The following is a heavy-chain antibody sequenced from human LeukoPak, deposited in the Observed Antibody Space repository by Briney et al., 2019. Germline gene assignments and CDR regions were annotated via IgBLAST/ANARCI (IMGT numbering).Heavy chain of an antibody. D-gene: IGHD3-3*01. CDR1: GFTFSSYA. V-gene: IGHV3-23*01. CDR3: ARDLMRFLEWVN. J-gene: IGHJ4*02. CDR2: ISGSGGST. Sequence: GGSLRLSCAASGFTFSSYAMSWVRQAPGKGLEWVSAISGSGGSTYYADSVKGRFIISRDNAKNSLYLQMNSLRAEDTAVYYCARDLMRFLEWVNWGQGTLVTVSS.